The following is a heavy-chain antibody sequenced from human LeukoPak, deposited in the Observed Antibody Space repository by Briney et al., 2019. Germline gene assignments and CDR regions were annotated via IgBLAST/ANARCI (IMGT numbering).Heavy chain of an antibody. CDR1: GYSISSGYY. V-gene: IGHV4-38-2*02. CDR3: AKDYGDFWSGYPYGYNWFDP. CDR2: IYHSGST. Sequence: PSETLSLTCTVSGYSISSGYYWGWVRQSPGRGLEWIGSIYHSGSTYYNPSLKSRVTISVDTSKNQFSLQLSSVTAADTAVYYCAKDYGDFWSGYPYGYNWFDPRGQGTLVTVSS. D-gene: IGHD3-3*01. J-gene: IGHJ5*02.